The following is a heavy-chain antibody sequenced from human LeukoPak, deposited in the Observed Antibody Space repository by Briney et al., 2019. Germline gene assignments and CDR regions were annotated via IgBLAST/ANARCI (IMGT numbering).Heavy chain of an antibody. CDR1: GFTFSSYW. Sequence: GGSLRLSCVGSGFTFSSYWMTRVRQAPGKGLEWVANIKDDGSEKYSVDSVKGRFTISRDNAKNLLYLQMSSLRAEDTAVYYCARARIDYWGQGTLVTVSS. D-gene: IGHD1-14*01. CDR3: ARARIDY. CDR2: IKDDGSEK. V-gene: IGHV3-7*04. J-gene: IGHJ4*02.